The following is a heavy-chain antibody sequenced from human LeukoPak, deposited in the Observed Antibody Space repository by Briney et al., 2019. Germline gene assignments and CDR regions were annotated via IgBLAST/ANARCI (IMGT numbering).Heavy chain of an antibody. CDR3: ARGPGGRSGYHPLEDYYYYYYMDV. J-gene: IGHJ6*03. Sequence: GASVKVFCKASGYTFTSYYMHWVRQAPGQGLEWMGIINPSGGSTNYAQKFQGRVTMTRDTSTSTVYMDLSSLRSEDTAVYYCARGPGGRSGYHPLEDYYYYYYMDVWGKGTTVTVSS. CDR1: GYTFTSYY. V-gene: IGHV1-46*01. D-gene: IGHD3-22*01. CDR2: INPSGGST.